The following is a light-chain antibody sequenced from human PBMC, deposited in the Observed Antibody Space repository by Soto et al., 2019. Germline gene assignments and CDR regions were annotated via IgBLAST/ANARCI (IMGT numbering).Light chain of an antibody. Sequence: EIVMTQSPVTLSVSPGERTTLSCRASQSINNNLAWYQQKPGQAPSLLIYGASSRATGIPDRFSGSGSGTDFTLTISRLEPEDFAVYYCQKYGSSSWKFGQGTKVDIK. CDR3: QKYGSSSWK. CDR2: GAS. J-gene: IGKJ1*01. CDR1: QSINNN. V-gene: IGKV3-20*01.